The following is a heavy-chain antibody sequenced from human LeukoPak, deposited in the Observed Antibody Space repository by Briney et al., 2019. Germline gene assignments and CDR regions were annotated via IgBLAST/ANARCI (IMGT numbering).Heavy chain of an antibody. CDR1: GGSICSYY. CDR2: IYYSGST. D-gene: IGHD6-13*01. V-gene: IGHV4-59*01. J-gene: IGHJ4*02. CDR3: AIFRGIAAAGSLLDY. Sequence: SETLSLTCTVSGGSICSYYWSWIRQPPGKGLEWIGYIYYSGSTNYNPSLKSRVTISVDTSKNQFSLVLSSVTAADSAVYYGAIFRGIAAAGSLLDYWGQGTLVTVSS.